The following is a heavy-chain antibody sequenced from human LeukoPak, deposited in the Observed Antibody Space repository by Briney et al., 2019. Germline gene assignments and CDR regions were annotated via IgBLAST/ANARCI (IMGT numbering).Heavy chain of an antibody. J-gene: IGHJ4*02. Sequence: LSGGSLRLSCAASGFTFSSYEMNWVRQAPGKGLEWVSYISSSGSTIYYADSVKGRFTISRDNSKNTLYLQMNSLRAEDTAVYYCAKDRSYYDSSGYIYYFDYWGQGTLVTVSS. V-gene: IGHV3-48*03. CDR2: ISSSGSTI. CDR1: GFTFSSYE. CDR3: AKDRSYYDSSGYIYYFDY. D-gene: IGHD3-22*01.